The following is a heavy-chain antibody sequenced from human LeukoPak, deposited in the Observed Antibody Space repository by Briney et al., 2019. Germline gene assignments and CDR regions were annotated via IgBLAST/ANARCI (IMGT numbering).Heavy chain of an antibody. D-gene: IGHD1-26*01. V-gene: IGHV3-7*01. J-gene: IGHJ4*02. CDR1: GFTFSSYW. CDR2: IKQDGSEE. CDR3: ARGSSAGASLRHDY. Sequence: GGSLRLSCAASGFTFSSYWMSWVRQAPGKGLEWVANIKQDGSEENFVDSVKGRFTIARDNAKKSLYLQMNSLRAEDTAVYYCARGSSAGASLRHDYWGQGTLVTVSS.